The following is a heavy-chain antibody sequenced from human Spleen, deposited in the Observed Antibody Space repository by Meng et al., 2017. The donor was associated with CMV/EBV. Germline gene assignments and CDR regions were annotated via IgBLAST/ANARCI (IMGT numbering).Heavy chain of an antibody. V-gene: IGHV3-30*02. CDR1: GFTFSSYG. J-gene: IGHJ4*02. CDR2: IRYDGSNK. D-gene: IGHD6-13*01. Sequence: GESLKISCAASGFTFSSYGMHWVRQAPGKGLEWVAFIRYDGSNKYYADSVKGRFTISRDNSKNTLYLQMNSLRAEDTAVYYCAREGIAAAGAEFDYWGRGTLVTVSS. CDR3: AREGIAAAGAEFDY.